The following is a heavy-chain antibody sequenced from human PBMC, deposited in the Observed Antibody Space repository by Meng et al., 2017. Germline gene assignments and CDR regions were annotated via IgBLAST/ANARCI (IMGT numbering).Heavy chain of an antibody. CDR2: ISYDGSNK. D-gene: IGHD3-10*01. CDR1: GFTFSSYA. Sequence: GESLKISCAASGFTFSSYAMHWVRQAPGKGLEWVAVISYDGSNKYSADSVKGRFTISRDNSKNTLYLQMNSLRAEDTAVYYCARRRGNDAFDIWGQGTMVTVSS. J-gene: IGHJ3*02. CDR3: ARRRGNDAFDI. V-gene: IGHV3-30*04.